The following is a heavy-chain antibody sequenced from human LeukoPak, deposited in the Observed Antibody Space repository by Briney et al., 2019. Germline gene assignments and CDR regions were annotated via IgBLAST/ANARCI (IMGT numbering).Heavy chain of an antibody. D-gene: IGHD5-18*01. J-gene: IGHJ4*02. V-gene: IGHV3-21*01. Sequence: GGSLRLSCAASGFSFTFYSMNWVRQAPGKGLGWVSSISSSSSYIYYADSVKGRFTISRDNAKTSLSLQMNSLSPEDTAVYYCTRHLSGVTGYTYGRGIDYWGQGTLVTVSS. CDR2: ISSSSSYI. CDR3: TRHLSGVTGYTYGRGIDY. CDR1: GFSFTFYS.